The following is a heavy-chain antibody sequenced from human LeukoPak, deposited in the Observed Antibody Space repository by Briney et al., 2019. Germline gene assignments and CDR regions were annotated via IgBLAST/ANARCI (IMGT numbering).Heavy chain of an antibody. CDR1: GGSFSGYY. D-gene: IGHD1-1*01. V-gene: IGHV4-34*01. CDR2: INHSGST. Sequence: SETLSLTCAVYGGSFSGYYWSWIRQPPGKGLEWIGEINHSGSTNYNPSLKSRVAISVDTSKNQFSLKLSSVTAADTAVYYCARRRGTAPYDYWGQGTLVTVSS. CDR3: ARRRGTAPYDY. J-gene: IGHJ4*02.